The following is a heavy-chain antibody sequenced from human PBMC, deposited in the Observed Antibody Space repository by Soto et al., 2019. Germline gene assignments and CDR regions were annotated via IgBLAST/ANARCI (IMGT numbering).Heavy chain of an antibody. CDR2: IYPGDSDT. Sequence: GESLKISCKGSGYSFTSYWIGWVRQMPGKGLEWMGIIYPGDSDTRYSPSFQGQVTISADKSISTAYLQWSSLKASDTAMYYCARHVYSNPPYYYYGMDGWGQATMVTVSS. J-gene: IGHJ6*02. CDR3: ARHVYSNPPYYYYGMDG. CDR1: GYSFTSYW. V-gene: IGHV5-51*01. D-gene: IGHD4-4*01.